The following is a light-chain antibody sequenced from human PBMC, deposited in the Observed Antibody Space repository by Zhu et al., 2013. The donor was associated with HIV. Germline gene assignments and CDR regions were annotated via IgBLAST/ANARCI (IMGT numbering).Light chain of an antibody. Sequence: QSALTQPASVSGSPGQSIXISCTGTSSDVGGYNYVSWYQQHPGKAPKLMIYEVSNRPSGVSNRFSGSKSGNTASLTISGLQAEDEADYYCSSYTSSSTQVFGGGTKLTV. V-gene: IGLV2-14*01. CDR1: SSDVGGYNY. CDR3: SSYTSSSTQV. CDR2: EVS. J-gene: IGLJ2*01.